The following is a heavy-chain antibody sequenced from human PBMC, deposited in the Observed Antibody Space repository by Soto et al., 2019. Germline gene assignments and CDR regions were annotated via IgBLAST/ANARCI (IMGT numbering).Heavy chain of an antibody. V-gene: IGHV1-18*04. Sequence: CKASGYTFTSYGISWVRQSPGQGLEWMGWISAYNGNTNYAQKLQGRVTMTTDTSTSTAYMELRSLRSDDTAVYYCARSETGTTRDMDYWGQGTLVTVSS. J-gene: IGHJ4*02. CDR1: GYTFTSYG. CDR2: ISAYNGNT. CDR3: ARSETGTTRDMDY. D-gene: IGHD1-7*01.